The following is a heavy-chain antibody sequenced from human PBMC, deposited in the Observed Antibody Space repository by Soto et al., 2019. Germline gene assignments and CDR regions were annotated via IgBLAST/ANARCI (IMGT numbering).Heavy chain of an antibody. J-gene: IGHJ5*02. D-gene: IGHD2-2*01. CDR3: ARNADCSSGICYFGWFDP. CDR1: GGSMRSNDW. CDR2: ISHSGIT. Sequence: QVQLQESGPGLVEPSGTLSLNCGVSGGSMRSNDWWSWVRQTPGKGLEWIGEISHSGITTYNPSLRSRVPIAIETSKNQVSVRVRSLTAADTAIYYCARNADCSSGICYFGWFDPWGQGALVIVSS. V-gene: IGHV4-4*02.